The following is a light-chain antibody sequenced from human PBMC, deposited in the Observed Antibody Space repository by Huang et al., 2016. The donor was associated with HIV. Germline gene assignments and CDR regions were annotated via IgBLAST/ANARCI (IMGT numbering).Light chain of an antibody. CDR1: RSVSTN. J-gene: IGKJ4*01. V-gene: IGKV3-15*01. CDR3: HQYNNWLLS. Sequence: EIVMTQSPATLSVSPGQSVTLSCRANRSVSTNLAWYQQRHGQAPRLLIYGSSTRATGIPARFSGSGSGTDFSLTISSLQSEDFALYYCHQYNNWLLSFGGGTRV. CDR2: GSS.